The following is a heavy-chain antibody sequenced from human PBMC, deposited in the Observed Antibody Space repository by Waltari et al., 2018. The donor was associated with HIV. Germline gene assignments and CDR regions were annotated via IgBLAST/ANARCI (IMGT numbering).Heavy chain of an antibody. CDR3: ARSVYIYGYLTDYYGMDV. V-gene: IGHV3-21*01. Sequence: EVQLVESGGGLVKPGGSLRLSCAASGFTFSSYSMNWVRQAPGKGLEGAPTIKSSSCYIDYAASVKGPFTITRDNAKNSLYLQMNSLRAEDTAVYYCARSVYIYGYLTDYYGMDVWGQGTTVTGSS. D-gene: IGHD5-18*01. J-gene: IGHJ6*02. CDR2: IKSSSCYI. CDR1: GFTFSSYS.